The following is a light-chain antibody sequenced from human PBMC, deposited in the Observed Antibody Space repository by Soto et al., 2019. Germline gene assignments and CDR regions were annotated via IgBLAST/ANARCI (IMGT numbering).Light chain of an antibody. J-gene: IGLJ3*02. Sequence: QSVLTQPASVSGSPGQSITISCTGTSSDVATYNLVSWYQHHPGKAPKLMIYEGTKLSSGVSNRFSGSKSGNTASLTISGLQAEDEADYYCCSYAGRTTWVFGGGTKLTVL. V-gene: IGLV2-23*01. CDR2: EGT. CDR3: CSYAGRTTWV. CDR1: SSDVATYNL.